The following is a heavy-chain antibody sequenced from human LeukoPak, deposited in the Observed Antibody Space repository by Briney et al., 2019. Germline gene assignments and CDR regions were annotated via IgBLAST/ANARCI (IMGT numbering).Heavy chain of an antibody. D-gene: IGHD3-22*01. CDR2: IYSGGST. J-gene: IGHJ4*02. CDR3: ASSYDSSQFDY. Sequence: GGSLRLSCAASGFTVSSNYMSRVRQAPGKGLEWVSVIYSGGSTYYADSVKGRFTISRDNSKNTLYLQMNSLRAEDTAVYYCASSYDSSQFDYWGQGTLVTVSS. V-gene: IGHV3-53*01. CDR1: GFTVSSNY.